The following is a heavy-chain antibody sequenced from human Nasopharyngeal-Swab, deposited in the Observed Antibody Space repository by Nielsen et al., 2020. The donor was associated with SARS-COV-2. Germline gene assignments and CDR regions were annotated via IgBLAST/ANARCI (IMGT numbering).Heavy chain of an antibody. CDR1: GGSISSGSYY. CDR2: IYTSGST. Sequence: SETLSLTYTVSGGSISSGSYYWSWIRQPAGKGLEWIGRIYTSGSTNYNPSLKSRVTISVDTSKNQFSLKLSSVTAADTAVYYCARDYGLRYFDWLRGGFDPWGQGTLVTVSS. CDR3: ARDYGLRYFDWLRGGFDP. J-gene: IGHJ5*02. D-gene: IGHD3-9*01. V-gene: IGHV4-61*02.